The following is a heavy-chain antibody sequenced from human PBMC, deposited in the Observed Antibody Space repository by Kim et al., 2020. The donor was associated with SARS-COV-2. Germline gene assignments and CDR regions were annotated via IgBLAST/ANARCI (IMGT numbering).Heavy chain of an antibody. Sequence: QKFQGRVTITRDTSASTAYMELSSLRSEDTAVYYCARDTYYYDSSAPMDVWGKGTTVNVSS. J-gene: IGHJ6*03. V-gene: IGHV1-3*01. D-gene: IGHD3-22*01. CDR3: ARDTYYYDSSAPMDV.